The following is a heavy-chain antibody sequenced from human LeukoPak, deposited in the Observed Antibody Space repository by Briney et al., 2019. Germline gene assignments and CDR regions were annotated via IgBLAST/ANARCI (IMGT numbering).Heavy chain of an antibody. V-gene: IGHV3-33*01. CDR1: GFTFSSYG. CDR3: ARDPGFGELLFGVDY. J-gene: IGHJ4*02. Sequence: GRSLRLSCAASGFTFSSYGMHWVRQAPGKGLEWVAVIWYDGSNKYYADSVKGRFTISRDNSKNTLYLQMNSLRAEDTAVYYCARDPGFGELLFGVDYWGQGTLVTVSS. CDR2: IWYDGSNK. D-gene: IGHD3-10*01.